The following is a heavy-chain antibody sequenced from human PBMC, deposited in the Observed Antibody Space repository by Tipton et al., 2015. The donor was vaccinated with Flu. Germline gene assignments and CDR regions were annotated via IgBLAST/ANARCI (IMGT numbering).Heavy chain of an antibody. V-gene: IGHV4-39*07. CDR2: IYYSGST. J-gene: IGHJ6*02. Sequence: TLSLTCTVSGGSISSSSYYWGWIRQPPGKGLEWIGSIYYSGSTYHNPSLKSRVTISVDTSKNQFSLTLASLTAADTAVYYCARDLWNDRRAYYYYGVDVWGRGTTVTVSS. CDR1: GGSISSSSYY. D-gene: IGHD1-1*01. CDR3: ARDLWNDRRAYYYYGVDV.